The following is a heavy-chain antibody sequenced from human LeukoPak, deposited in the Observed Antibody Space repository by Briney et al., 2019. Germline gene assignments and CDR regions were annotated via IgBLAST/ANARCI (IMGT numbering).Heavy chain of an antibody. J-gene: IGHJ4*02. V-gene: IGHV1-18*01. Sequence: ASVKVSCKASGYTFTSYGISWVRQAPGQGLEWMGWISAYNGNTNYAQKLQGRVTMTTDTSTSTAYMELRSLRSDDTAVYYCARSEDLVLMVHATFDYWGQGTLVTVSS. D-gene: IGHD2-8*01. CDR2: ISAYNGNT. CDR3: ARSEDLVLMVHATFDY. CDR1: GYTFTSYG.